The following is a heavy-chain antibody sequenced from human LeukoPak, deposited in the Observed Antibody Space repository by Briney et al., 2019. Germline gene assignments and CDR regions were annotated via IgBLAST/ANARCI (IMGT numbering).Heavy chain of an antibody. D-gene: IGHD3/OR15-3a*01. V-gene: IGHV1-2*02. CDR1: GYTFTGYY. CDR3: ARAGLVIQPYYYYYMDV. Sequence: ASVKVSCKASGYTFTGYYMHWVRQAPGQGLEWMGWINPNSGGTNYAQKFQGRVTMTRDTSISTAYMELRRLRSDDTAVYYCARAGLVIQPYYYYYMDVWGKGTTVTVSS. CDR2: INPNSGGT. J-gene: IGHJ6*03.